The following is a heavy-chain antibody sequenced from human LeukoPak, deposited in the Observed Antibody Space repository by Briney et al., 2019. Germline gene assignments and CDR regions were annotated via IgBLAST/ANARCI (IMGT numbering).Heavy chain of an antibody. CDR1: GGSISSYY. V-gene: IGHV4-59*01. D-gene: IGHD3-10*01. CDR2: IYYSGST. Sequence: PSETLSLTCTVSGGSISSYYWGWIRQPPGKGLEWIGYIYYSGSTNYNPSLKSRVTISVDTSKNQISLKLSSVTAADTAVYYCARGGITMVRGVLDYWGQGTLVTVSS. CDR3: ARGGITMVRGVLDY. J-gene: IGHJ4*02.